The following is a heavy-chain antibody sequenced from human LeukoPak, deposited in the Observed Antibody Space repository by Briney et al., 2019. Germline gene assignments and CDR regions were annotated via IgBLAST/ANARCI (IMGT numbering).Heavy chain of an antibody. D-gene: IGHD2-2*01. CDR3: ARDIRLVVVPAAETDAFDI. V-gene: IGHV3-11*01. J-gene: IGHJ3*02. Sequence: GGSLRLSCAASGFTFSDYYMSWTRQAPGKGLEWVSYISSSGSTIYYADSVKGRFTTSRDNAKNSLYLQMNSLRAEDTAVYYCARDIRLVVVPAAETDAFDIWGQGTMVPVSS. CDR2: ISSSGSTI. CDR1: GFTFSDYY.